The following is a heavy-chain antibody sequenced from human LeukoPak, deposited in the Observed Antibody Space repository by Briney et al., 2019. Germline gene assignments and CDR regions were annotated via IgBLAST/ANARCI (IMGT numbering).Heavy chain of an antibody. Sequence: GGSLRLSCAASGFTFSGSATHWVRQASGKGLEWVGRIRSKANSYATAYAASVKGRFTISRDDSKNTAYLQMNSLKTEDTAVYYCTSLIWFGELFPLDYWGQGTLVTVSS. CDR3: TSLIWFGELFPLDY. D-gene: IGHD3-10*01. CDR2: IRSKANSYAT. V-gene: IGHV3-73*01. CDR1: GFTFSGSA. J-gene: IGHJ4*02.